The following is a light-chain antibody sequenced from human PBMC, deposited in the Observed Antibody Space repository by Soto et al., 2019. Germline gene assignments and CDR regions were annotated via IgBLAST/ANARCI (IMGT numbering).Light chain of an antibody. J-gene: IGKJ2*01. CDR2: GAS. V-gene: IGKV3-20*01. CDR1: HNISSTY. CDR3: QHYGSSMYT. Sequence: EVVLTQSPGTLSLSPGEGATLSCRASHNISSTYLAWYQQKPGQAPRLLIYGASSRATGIPDRFSGSGSGTYFTLTVSRLEPEDFAVFYWQHYGSSMYTFGQGTRLDIK.